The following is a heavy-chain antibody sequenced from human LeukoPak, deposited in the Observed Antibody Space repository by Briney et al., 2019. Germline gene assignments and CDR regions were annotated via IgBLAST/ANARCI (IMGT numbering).Heavy chain of an antibody. V-gene: IGHV1-3*01. CDR1: GYTFTSYA. CDR3: ARDLLYNYYDSSGYSYYYYGMDV. J-gene: IGHJ6*02. D-gene: IGHD3-22*01. CDR2: INAGNGNT. Sequence: ASVKVSCKASGYTFTSYAMHWVRQAPGQRLEWMGWINAGNGNTKYSQKFQGRVTITRDTSASTAYMELSSLRSEDTAVYYCARDLLYNYYDSSGYSYYYYGMDVWGQGTTVTVSS.